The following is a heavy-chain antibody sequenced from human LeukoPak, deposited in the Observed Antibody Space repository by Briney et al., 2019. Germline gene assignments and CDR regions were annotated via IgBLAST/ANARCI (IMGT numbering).Heavy chain of an antibody. CDR1: GVTFISYT. Sequence: GGSLRLSCADSGVTFISYTMNWVRQAPGKGLEWVSGISSLGVSTYYADSVKGRFTISRDNSKNTLYLHMDRLGTADTAVYYCAKMPSTEIYYFYYMVVWGKGTTVTVSS. V-gene: IGHV3-23*01. J-gene: IGHJ6*03. CDR3: AKMPSTEIYYFYYMVV. CDR2: ISSLGVST. D-gene: IGHD2-2*01.